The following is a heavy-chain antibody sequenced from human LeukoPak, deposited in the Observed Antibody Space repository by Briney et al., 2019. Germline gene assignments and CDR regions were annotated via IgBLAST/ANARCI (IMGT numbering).Heavy chain of an antibody. D-gene: IGHD4-17*01. V-gene: IGHV4-34*12. Sequence: SETLSLTCAVSGGSFSGYSWNWIRQPPGKGLEWIGEIIQSGSTNYNPSLKSRLTISLDTSTNQFSLRLNSVIAADTAVYYCARAFGDYRDYWGQGTLVTVSS. CDR2: IIQSGST. CDR1: GGSFSGYS. J-gene: IGHJ4*02. CDR3: ARAFGDYRDY.